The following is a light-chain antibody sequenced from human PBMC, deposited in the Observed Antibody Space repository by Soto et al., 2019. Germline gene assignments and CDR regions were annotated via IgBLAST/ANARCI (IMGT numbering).Light chain of an antibody. CDR2: AES. V-gene: IGKV1-6*02. Sequence: QMTQSPSSLSSSFRDSVTITCRASQGIGNDLGWYKQKKGKAPNILIYAESSLRSGVPSRLSGSGSGTHLNLTINRLQAEDSATYFCLKDYTYPWTCGQGTKVDIK. CDR1: QGIGND. J-gene: IGKJ1*01. CDR3: LKDYTYPWT.